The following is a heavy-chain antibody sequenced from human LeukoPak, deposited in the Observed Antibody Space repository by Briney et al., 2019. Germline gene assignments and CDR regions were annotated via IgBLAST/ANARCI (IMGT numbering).Heavy chain of an antibody. J-gene: IGHJ6*02. CDR2: INPSGGST. Sequence: ASVNVSCTASGYTFTSYYMHWVRQAPGQGLEWMGIINPSGGSTSYAQKFQGRVTMTRDTSTSTVYMELSSLRSEDTAVYYCARGGAAAGSILYYYGMDVWGQGTTVTVSS. CDR3: ARGGAAAGSILYYYGMDV. V-gene: IGHV1-46*01. CDR1: GYTFTSYY. D-gene: IGHD6-13*01.